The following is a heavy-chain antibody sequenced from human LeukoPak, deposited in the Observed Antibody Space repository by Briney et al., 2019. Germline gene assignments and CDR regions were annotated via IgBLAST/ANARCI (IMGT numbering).Heavy chain of an antibody. Sequence: GASVKVSCKASGYTFTGYYMHWVRQAPGQGLEWMGWINPNSGGTNYAQKFQGRVTMTRDTSISTAYMELSRLRSDDTAVYYCARGQVWGSYRRRWFDPWGQGTLVTVSS. D-gene: IGHD3-16*02. V-gene: IGHV1-2*02. CDR3: ARGQVWGSYRRRWFDP. J-gene: IGHJ5*02. CDR2: INPNSGGT. CDR1: GYTFTGYY.